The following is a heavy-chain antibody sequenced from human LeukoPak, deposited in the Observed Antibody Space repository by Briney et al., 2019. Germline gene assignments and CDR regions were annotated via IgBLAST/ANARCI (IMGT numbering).Heavy chain of an antibody. V-gene: IGHV3-23*01. CDR2: ISSSGGST. CDR3: AKGLEQWLVRGYFQH. D-gene: IGHD6-19*01. Sequence: GGSLRLSCAASGFTFSSYSMNWVRQAPGKGLEWVSSISSSGGSTYYAVSVKGRFTISRDNSKNTLYLQMDSLRAEDTAVYYCAKGLEQWLVRGYFQHWGQGTLVTVSS. J-gene: IGHJ1*01. CDR1: GFTFSSYS.